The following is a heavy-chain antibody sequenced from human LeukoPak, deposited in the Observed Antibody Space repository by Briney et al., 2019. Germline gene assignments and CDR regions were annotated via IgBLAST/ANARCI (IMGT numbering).Heavy chain of an antibody. D-gene: IGHD2-15*01. J-gene: IGHJ4*02. Sequence: SETLSLTCAVYGGSFSGYYGSWIRQPPGKGLEWIGEINHSGSTNYNPSLKSRVTISVDTSKNQFSLKLSSVTAADTAVYYCARGQYCSGGSCYFLVDYWGQGTLVTVSS. CDR2: INHSGST. V-gene: IGHV4-34*01. CDR3: ARGQYCSGGSCYFLVDY. CDR1: GGSFSGYY.